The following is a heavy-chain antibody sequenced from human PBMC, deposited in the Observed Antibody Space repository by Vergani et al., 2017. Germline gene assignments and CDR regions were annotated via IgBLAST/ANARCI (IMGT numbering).Heavy chain of an antibody. D-gene: IGHD6-13*01. CDR2: SYTSGST. CDR1: GGSISSGSYY. J-gene: IGHJ4*02. V-gene: IGHV4-61*02. Sequence: QVQLQESGPGLVKPSQTLSLTCTVSGGSISSGSYYWSWIRQPAGKGLEWIGRSYTSGSTNYNPSLKSRVTISVDKSKNQFPLKLSSVTAADTAVYYCAMEIAAAGIDSFDYWGQGTLVTVSS. CDR3: AMEIAAAGIDSFDY.